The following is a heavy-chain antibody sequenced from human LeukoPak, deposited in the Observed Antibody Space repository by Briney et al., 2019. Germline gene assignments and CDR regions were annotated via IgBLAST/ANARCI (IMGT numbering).Heavy chain of an antibody. V-gene: IGHV3-23*01. CDR1: GFTFTDYA. J-gene: IGHJ4*02. CDR3: ATQYRAYYFDN. D-gene: IGHD1-14*01. Sequence: PGGSLRLSCAASGFTFTDYAMSWVRQAPGKGLEWVSSISTSGGMIYDADSVKGRFTISRDNSMNALYLQLSSLRAEDTAVYCATQYRAYYFDNWGQGTLVTVSS. CDR2: ISTSGGMI.